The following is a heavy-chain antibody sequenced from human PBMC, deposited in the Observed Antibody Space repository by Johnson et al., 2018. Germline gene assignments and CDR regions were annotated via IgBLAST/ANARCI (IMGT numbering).Heavy chain of an antibody. CDR3: ARDLLPYYYDCSSYYTLGD. J-gene: IGHJ4*02. CDR2: ISGSGDTGGST. D-gene: IGHD3-22*01. V-gene: IGHV3-23*04. CDR1: GFTFSNYD. Sequence: VQLVQSGGGLVQPGGSLRLSCAASGFTFSNYDMNWVRQAPGQGVEWVAVISGSGDTGGSTDYADSVKGRFTISRGNSKNTVDLHMNRLRAEDTAVYCCARDLLPYYYDCSSYYTLGDRGQGTLVTVSS.